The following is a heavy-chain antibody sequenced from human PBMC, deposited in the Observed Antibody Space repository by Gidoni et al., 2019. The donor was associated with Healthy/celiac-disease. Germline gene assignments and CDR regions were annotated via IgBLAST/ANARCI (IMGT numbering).Heavy chain of an antibody. Sequence: QVQLVQSGAEVKKPGASVKVSCKASGYTFTSYGISWVRQAPGQGLEWMGWNSAYNGNTNYAQKLQGRVTMTTDTSTSTAYMELRRLRSDDTAVYYCARDTPRGVVPAVHDYWGQGTLVTVSS. CDR2: NSAYNGNT. J-gene: IGHJ4*02. CDR1: GYTFTSYG. D-gene: IGHD2-2*01. CDR3: ARDTPRGVVPAVHDY. V-gene: IGHV1-18*01.